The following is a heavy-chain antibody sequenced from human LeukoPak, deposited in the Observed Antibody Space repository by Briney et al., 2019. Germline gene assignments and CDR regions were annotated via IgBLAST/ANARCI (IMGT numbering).Heavy chain of an antibody. D-gene: IGHD3-22*01. J-gene: IGHJ6*03. Sequence: PSETLSLTCTVSGYSISSGYYWSWIRQPPGKGLEWIGNIYYSGSTNYNPSLKSRVTISVDTSKNQFSLKLSPVTAADTAVYYCTRGSIAYYYMDVWGQGTMVTVSS. V-gene: IGHV4-59*01. CDR3: TRGSIAYYYMDV. CDR1: GYSISSGYY. CDR2: IYYSGST.